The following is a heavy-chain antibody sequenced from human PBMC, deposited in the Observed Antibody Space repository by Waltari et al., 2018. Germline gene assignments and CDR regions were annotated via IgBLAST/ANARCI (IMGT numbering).Heavy chain of an antibody. CDR2: INHSGST. D-gene: IGHD2-15*01. CDR3: AIEGGYCSGGSCYGDAFDI. J-gene: IGHJ3*02. CDR1: GGSFSGSY. Sequence: QVQLQQWGAGLLKPSETLSLTCAVYGGSFSGSYWSWIRQPPGKGLEWIGEINHSGSTNYNPSLKSRVTISVDTSKNQFSLKLSSVTAADTAVYYCAIEGGYCSGGSCYGDAFDIWGQGTMVTVSS. V-gene: IGHV4-34*01.